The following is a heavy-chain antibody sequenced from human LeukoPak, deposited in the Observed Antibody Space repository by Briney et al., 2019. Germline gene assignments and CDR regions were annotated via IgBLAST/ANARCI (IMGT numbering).Heavy chain of an antibody. CDR2: IYYSGST. J-gene: IGHJ4*02. V-gene: IGHV4-59*12. D-gene: IGHD3-3*01. CDR1: GGSISSYY. Sequence: PSETLSLTCTVSGGSISSYYWSWIRQPPGKGLEWIGYIYYSGSTNYNPSLKSRVTISVDTSKNQFSLKLSSVTAADTAVYYCARDSGPRGGSGHYTDTTRDYWGQGTLVTVSS. CDR3: ARDSGPRGGSGHYTDTTRDY.